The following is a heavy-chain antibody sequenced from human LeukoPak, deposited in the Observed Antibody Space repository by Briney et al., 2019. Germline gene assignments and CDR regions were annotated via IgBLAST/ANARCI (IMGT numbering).Heavy chain of an antibody. J-gene: IGHJ4*02. V-gene: IGHV4-39*07. CDR2: IYYSGST. CDR1: GGSISSSSYY. CDR3: ARGRPNTAMVDY. D-gene: IGHD5-18*01. Sequence: SETLSLTCTVSGGSISSSSYYWGWIRQPPGKGLEWIGSIYYSGSTYYNPSLKSRVTISVDTSKNQFSLKLSSVTAADTAVYYCARGRPNTAMVDYWGQGTLVTVSS.